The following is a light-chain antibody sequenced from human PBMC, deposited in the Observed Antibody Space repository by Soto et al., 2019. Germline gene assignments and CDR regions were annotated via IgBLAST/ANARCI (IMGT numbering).Light chain of an antibody. CDR2: DVT. J-gene: IGLJ2*01. Sequence: QSALAQPRSVSGSPGRSVTISCTGADGDVGGYDYVSWYQQHPGKVPKLMIYDVTKRPSGVPDRFSGSKSGNTASLTISGLQAEDEADYYCCSYADTKTFVVFGGGTKLTVL. V-gene: IGLV2-11*01. CDR1: DGDVGGYDY. CDR3: CSYADTKTFVV.